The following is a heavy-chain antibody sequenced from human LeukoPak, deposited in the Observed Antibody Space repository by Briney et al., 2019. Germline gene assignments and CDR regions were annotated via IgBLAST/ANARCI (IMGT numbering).Heavy chain of an antibody. V-gene: IGHV3-23*01. CDR3: AKPDGPDF. CDR2: ITFSGDYT. CDR1: GFTFSSFD. Sequence: RTGGSLRLSCAVSGFTFSSFDMSWVRQAPGKGLEWVSTITFSGDYTFYADSVKGRFTISRDNSKNTLYLHMNSLRAEDTAIYYCAKPDGPDFWGQGTLVTVSS. J-gene: IGHJ4*02. D-gene: IGHD4-17*01.